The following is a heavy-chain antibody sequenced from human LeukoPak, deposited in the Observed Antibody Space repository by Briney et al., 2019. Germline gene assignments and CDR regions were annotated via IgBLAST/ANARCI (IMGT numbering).Heavy chain of an antibody. CDR1: GYTFTGYF. J-gene: IGHJ6*03. CDR2: INPNSGGT. Sequence: ASVKVSCKASGYTFTGYFMHWVRQAPGQGLEWMGWINPNSGGTNFAQKFQGRVTMARDTSISTAYMELSRLRSDDTAVYYCARGGSPIYNYYMDVWGKGTTVTISS. V-gene: IGHV1-2*02. D-gene: IGHD2-2*01. CDR3: ARGGSPIYNYYMDV.